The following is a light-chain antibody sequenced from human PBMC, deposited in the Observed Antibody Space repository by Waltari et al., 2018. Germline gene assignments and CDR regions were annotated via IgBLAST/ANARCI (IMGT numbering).Light chain of an antibody. V-gene: IGKV3-15*01. Sequence: EIVMTQSPATLSVSPGERATLSCRASQSVRSNLAWYQQKPGQAPRLLIYGASTRATGSPARFSGSGSGTEFTLTISSLQSEDFAIYYCQQYNNWPPQDAFGQGTKLEIK. CDR2: GAS. CDR1: QSVRSN. CDR3: QQYNNWPPQDA. J-gene: IGKJ2*01.